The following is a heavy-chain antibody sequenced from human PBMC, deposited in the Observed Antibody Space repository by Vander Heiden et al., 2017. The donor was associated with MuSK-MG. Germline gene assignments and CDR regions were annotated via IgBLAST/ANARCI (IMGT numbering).Heavy chain of an antibody. D-gene: IGHD4-17*01. CDR2: ISSSSSTI. J-gene: IGHJ6*02. CDR1: GFHFSNYS. CDR3: NGAEYDYGDYPPYYYYGMDV. Sequence: EVQLVESGGGLVQPGGSLRPSCAASGFHFSNYSMNWVRQAPGKGLEWVSYISSSSSTIYYADSVKGRFTISRDNAKNSLYLQMNSLRAEDTAVYYCNGAEYDYGDYPPYYYYGMDVWGQGTTVTVSS. V-gene: IGHV3-48*01.